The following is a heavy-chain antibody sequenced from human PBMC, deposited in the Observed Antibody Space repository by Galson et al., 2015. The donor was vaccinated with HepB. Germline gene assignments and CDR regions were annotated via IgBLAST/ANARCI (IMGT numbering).Heavy chain of an antibody. CDR1: GYTFTSYG. Sequence: SVKVSCKASGYTFTSYGISWVRQSPGQGLEWMGWISAYNGNTNYAQKLQGRVTMTTDTSTSTAYMELRSLRSDDTAVYYCARGIAGGSGTRDGMDVWGQGTTVTVSS. D-gene: IGHD6-25*01. CDR3: ARGIAGGSGTRDGMDV. J-gene: IGHJ6*02. V-gene: IGHV1-18*01. CDR2: ISAYNGNT.